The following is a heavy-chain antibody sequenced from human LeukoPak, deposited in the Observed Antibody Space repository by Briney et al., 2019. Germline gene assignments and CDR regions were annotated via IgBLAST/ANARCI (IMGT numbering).Heavy chain of an antibody. V-gene: IGHV1-69*13. Sequence: GASVKVSCKASGGTFSSYAISWVRQAPGQGLEWMGGIIPIFGTANYAQKFQGGVTITADESTSTAYMELSSLRSEDTAVYYCARLPLDIVVVPAAMGHYYYGMDVWGKGTTVTVSS. CDR2: IIPIFGTA. CDR1: GGTFSSYA. CDR3: ARLPLDIVVVPAAMGHYYYGMDV. D-gene: IGHD2-2*01. J-gene: IGHJ6*04.